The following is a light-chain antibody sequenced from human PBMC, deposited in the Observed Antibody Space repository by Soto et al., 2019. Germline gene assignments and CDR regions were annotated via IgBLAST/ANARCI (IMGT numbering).Light chain of an antibody. J-gene: IGKJ1*01. Sequence: DIVMTQSPDSLAVSLGERATINCKSSQSVLYSSNNKNYLAWYQQKPGQPPKLLIYWASTRESGVPYRFSGSGSGKDFTLTISSLQAEDVAVYYCQQYYSTPRTFGQGTKVEIK. CDR1: QSVLYSSNNKNY. CDR2: WAS. CDR3: QQYYSTPRT. V-gene: IGKV4-1*01.